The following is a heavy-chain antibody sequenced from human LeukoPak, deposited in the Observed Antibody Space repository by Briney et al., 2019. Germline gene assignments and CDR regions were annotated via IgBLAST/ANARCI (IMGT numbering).Heavy chain of an antibody. CDR3: ARDRATRYFDY. CDR2: IWYDGSNK. V-gene: IGHV3-33*01. J-gene: IGHJ4*02. Sequence: GGSLRLSCAASGFTFSSYGMHWVRQAPGKGLEWVAVIWYDGSNKYNADSVKGRFAISRDNSKNTLYLQMNSLRAEDTAVYYCARDRATRYFDYWGQGTLVTVSS. D-gene: IGHD1-26*01. CDR1: GFTFSSYG.